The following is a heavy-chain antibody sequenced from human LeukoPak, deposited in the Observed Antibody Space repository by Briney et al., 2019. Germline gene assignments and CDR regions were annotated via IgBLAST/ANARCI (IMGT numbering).Heavy chain of an antibody. CDR1: GDSVTNKNAA. V-gene: IGHV6-1*01. CDR3: ARGFFASGWAS. D-gene: IGHD6-19*01. Sequence: SQTLSLTCAISGDSVTNKNAAWNWIRQSPSRGLEWLGRTYYTSRWNNEYAESVKSRITISPDTSKNQFSLQINSVTPGGTAVYYCARGFFASGWASWGQGTLVTVSS. CDR2: TYYTSRWNN. J-gene: IGHJ5*02.